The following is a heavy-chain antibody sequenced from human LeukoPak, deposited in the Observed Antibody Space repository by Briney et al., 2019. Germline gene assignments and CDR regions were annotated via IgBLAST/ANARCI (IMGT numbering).Heavy chain of an antibody. J-gene: IGHJ5*02. CDR2: IYHSGSS. Sequence: SVTLSLTCAVSGYSISSGYYGGRTRQPPGKGLEWIGSIYHSGSSYYSPSFKSRVTILVYTSQNQFSLKLTSVTAADTAIFYCARCSSGSCYPWGQGTLVTVSS. V-gene: IGHV4-38-2*01. CDR3: ARCSSGSCYP. CDR1: GYSISSGYY. D-gene: IGHD2-15*01.